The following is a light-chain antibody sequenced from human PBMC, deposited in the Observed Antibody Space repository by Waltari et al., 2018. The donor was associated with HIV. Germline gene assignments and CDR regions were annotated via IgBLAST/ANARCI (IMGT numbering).Light chain of an antibody. J-gene: IGKJ5*01. V-gene: IGKV3-11*01. CDR1: QSVGRY. Sequence: VLTQSPATLSVSPGETVPLSCRASQSVGRYLAWYQQKPGQPPRLLIHDASNRATGIPPRFSGLGSGTDFSLTISSLEREDVAVYFCQQRSNWPPITFGQGTRLEIK. CDR2: DAS. CDR3: QQRSNWPPIT.